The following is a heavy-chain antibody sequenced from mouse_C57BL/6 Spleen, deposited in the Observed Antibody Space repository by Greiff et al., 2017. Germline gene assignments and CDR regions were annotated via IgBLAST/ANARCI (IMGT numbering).Heavy chain of an antibody. CDR3: ARHDYDNERGEPAWFAY. Sequence: EVQLQESGGDLVKPGGSLKLSCAASGFTFSSYGMSWVRQTPDKRLEWVATISSGGSYTYYPDSVKGRFTISRDNAKNTLYLQMSSLKSDDTAMYYCARHDYDNERGEPAWFAYWGQGTLVTVSA. CDR1: GFTFSSYG. J-gene: IGHJ3*01. D-gene: IGHD2-4*01. V-gene: IGHV5-6*01. CDR2: ISSGGSYT.